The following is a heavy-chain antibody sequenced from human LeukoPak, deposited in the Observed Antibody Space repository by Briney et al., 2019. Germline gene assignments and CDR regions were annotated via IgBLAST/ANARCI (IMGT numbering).Heavy chain of an antibody. Sequence: GGSLRLSCAASGFTFSSYSMNWVGQGPGKGLEGVSSISSSSSYIYYAHSVKGRFTISTDNAKNSLYLQMNSLRAEDTAVYYCAGLKWFDAFDIWGQGTMVTVSS. CDR3: AGLKWFDAFDI. J-gene: IGHJ3*02. CDR2: ISSSSSYI. V-gene: IGHV3-21*01. D-gene: IGHD3-22*01. CDR1: GFTFSSYS.